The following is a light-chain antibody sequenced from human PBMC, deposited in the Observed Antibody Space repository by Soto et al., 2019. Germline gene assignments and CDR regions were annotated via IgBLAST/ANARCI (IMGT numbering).Light chain of an antibody. CDR3: QSYDSGLSGSV. V-gene: IGLV1-40*01. CDR1: SSNIGAGYD. J-gene: IGLJ2*01. CDR2: GNS. Sequence: QSVLTQPPSVSGAPGQRVTISCTGSSSNIGAGYDVHWYQQLPGTAPKLLIYGNSNRPSGVPDRFSGSKSGTSASLAITGRQAEDEADYYCQSYDSGLSGSVFGGGTKLTVL.